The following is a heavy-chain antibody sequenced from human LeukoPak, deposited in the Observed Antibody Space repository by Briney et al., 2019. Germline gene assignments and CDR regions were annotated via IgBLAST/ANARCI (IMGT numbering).Heavy chain of an antibody. V-gene: IGHV4-59*12. Sequence: PSETLSLTCTVSGGSISSYYWSWIRQPPGKGLEWIGYIYYSGSTNYNPSLKSRVTISVDTSKNQFSLKLSSVTAADTAVYYCAIGQLGGSYVGFDYWGQGTLVTVSS. CDR3: AIGQLGGSYVGFDY. CDR2: IYYSGST. D-gene: IGHD1-26*01. CDR1: GGSISSYY. J-gene: IGHJ4*02.